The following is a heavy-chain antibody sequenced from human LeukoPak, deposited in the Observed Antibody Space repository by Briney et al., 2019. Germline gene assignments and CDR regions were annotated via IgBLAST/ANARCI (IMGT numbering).Heavy chain of an antibody. CDR3: ASTASYCGFDCYSYFDY. CDR1: GFTFSTYA. D-gene: IGHD2-21*02. J-gene: IGHJ4*02. V-gene: IGHV3-23*01. Sequence: GGSLRLSCAASGFTFSTYAMSWVRQAPGMGLEWISSIRFNGGLSYYADSVKGRFTISRDNSKNTLFLQLDSLRADDTAFYFRASTASYCGFDCYSYFDYWGQGILVTVSS. CDR2: IRFNGGLS.